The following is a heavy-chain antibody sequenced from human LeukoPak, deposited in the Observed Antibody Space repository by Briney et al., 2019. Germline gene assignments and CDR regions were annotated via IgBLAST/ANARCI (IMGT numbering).Heavy chain of an antibody. CDR2: TSYDGRNK. CDR1: GFTFSGYA. J-gene: IGHJ4*02. D-gene: IGHD5-18*01. CDR3: ARDGYGLDTPMVSTNFDY. V-gene: IGHV3-30*04. Sequence: PGGSLRLSCAASGFTFSGYAMNWVRQAPGKGLEWVAVTSYDGRNKYYADSAKGRFTISRDNSKNTLYLQMNSLRPEDTAVYYCARDGYGLDTPMVSTNFDYWGQGTLVTVSS.